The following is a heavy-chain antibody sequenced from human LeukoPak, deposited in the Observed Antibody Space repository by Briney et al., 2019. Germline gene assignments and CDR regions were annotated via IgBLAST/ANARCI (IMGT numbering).Heavy chain of an antibody. CDR2: INPTGGT. J-gene: IGHJ4*02. CDR1: GGTFSAYY. D-gene: IGHD3-3*01. CDR3: ARGDHYDSWSDYYTQTGYYFDY. Sequence: SETLSLTCAVHGGTFSAYYWSWIRQPPGKGLEWVGEINPTGGTNYNPSFKSRVTMSIDTSKNHFSLNLTSVIAADTAVYYCARGDHYDSWSDYYTQTGYYFDYWGQGTLVSVSS. V-gene: IGHV4-34*01.